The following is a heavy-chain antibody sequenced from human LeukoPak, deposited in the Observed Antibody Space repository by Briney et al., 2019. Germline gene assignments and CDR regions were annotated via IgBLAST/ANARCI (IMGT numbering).Heavy chain of an antibody. J-gene: IGHJ4*02. Sequence: GGSLRLSCAASGFTFSSYAMSWVRQAPGKGLEWVAVISYDGSNKYYADSVKGRFTISRDNSKNTLYLQMNSLRAEDTAVYYCAKASTVTTPDFDYWGQGTLVTVSS. CDR1: GFTFSSYA. V-gene: IGHV3-30*18. CDR3: AKASTVTTPDFDY. CDR2: ISYDGSNK. D-gene: IGHD4-17*01.